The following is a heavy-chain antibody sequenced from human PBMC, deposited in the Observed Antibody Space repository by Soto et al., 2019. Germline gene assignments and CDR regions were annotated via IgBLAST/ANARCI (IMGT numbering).Heavy chain of an antibody. D-gene: IGHD6-13*01. CDR3: AKGDSSSWYRGYYGMDV. V-gene: IGHV3-9*01. CDR2: ISWNSGSI. J-gene: IGHJ6*02. CDR1: GFTFDDYA. Sequence: EVQLVESGGGLVQPGRSLRLSCAASGFTFDDYAMHWVRQAPGKGLEWVSGISWNSGSIGYADSVKGRFTISRDNAKNSLSLQMNSLRAEDTALYYSAKGDSSSWYRGYYGMDVWGQGTTVTVS.